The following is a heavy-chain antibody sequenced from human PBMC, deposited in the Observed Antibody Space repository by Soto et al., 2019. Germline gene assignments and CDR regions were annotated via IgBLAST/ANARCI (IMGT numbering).Heavy chain of an antibody. CDR2: IIPILGIA. V-gene: IGHV1-69*04. D-gene: IGHD4-17*01. CDR1: GGTFSSYT. CDR3: ARDDGDYVCAFDI. J-gene: IGHJ3*02. Sequence: SVKVSCKASGGTFSSYTISWVRQAPGQGLEWMGRIIPILGIANYAQKFQGRVTITADKSTSTAYMELSSLRSEDTAVYYCARDDGDYVCAFDIWGQGTMVTVSS.